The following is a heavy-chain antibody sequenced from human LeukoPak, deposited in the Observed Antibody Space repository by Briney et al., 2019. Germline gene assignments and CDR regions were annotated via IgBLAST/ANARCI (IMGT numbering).Heavy chain of an antibody. CDR2: ISGSGGST. CDR3: AKDPYIVSSTSQNWFDP. V-gene: IGHV3-23*01. CDR1: GFTFSSYA. J-gene: IGHJ5*02. Sequence: GGSLRLSCAASGFTFSSYAMSWVRQVPGKGLEWVSAISGSGGSTYYADSVKGRFTISRDNSKNTLYLQMNSLRAEDTAVYYCAKDPYIVSSTSQNWFDPWGQGTLVTVSS. D-gene: IGHD2-2*01.